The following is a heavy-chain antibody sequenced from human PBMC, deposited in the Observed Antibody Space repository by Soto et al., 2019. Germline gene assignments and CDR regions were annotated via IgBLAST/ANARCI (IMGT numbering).Heavy chain of an antibody. CDR2: SSGSSSGGST. Sequence: EVQLLESGGGLVQPGGSLRLSCAASGFTFTNYAMTWVHQAPGKGLEWVSISSGSSSGGSTNYADSVKGRFTISRDNSKNTLYLQMNSLRVEDTAVYYCAKDRDDYRNYVFDYWGQGTLVTVSS. V-gene: IGHV3-23*01. J-gene: IGHJ4*02. D-gene: IGHD4-4*01. CDR3: AKDRDDYRNYVFDY. CDR1: GFTFTNYA.